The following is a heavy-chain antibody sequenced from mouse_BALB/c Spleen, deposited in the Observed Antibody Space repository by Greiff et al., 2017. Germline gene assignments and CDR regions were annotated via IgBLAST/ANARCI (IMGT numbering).Heavy chain of an antibody. CDR3: ARELGRGYYAMDY. CDR1: GFTFSSYA. CDR2: ISSGGSYT. D-gene: IGHD4-1*01. Sequence: EVQGVESGGGLVKPGGSLKLSCAASGFTFSSYAMSWVRQSPEKRLEWVAEISSGGSYTYYPDTVTGRFTISRDNAKNTLYLEMSSLRSEDTAMYYCARELGRGYYAMDYWGQGTSVTVSS. V-gene: IGHV5-9-4*01. J-gene: IGHJ4*01.